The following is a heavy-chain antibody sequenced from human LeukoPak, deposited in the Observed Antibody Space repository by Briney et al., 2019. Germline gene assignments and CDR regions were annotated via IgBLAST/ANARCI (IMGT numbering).Heavy chain of an antibody. J-gene: IGHJ5*02. CDR2: IYHSGST. CDR3: ARTWLKVCWFDP. D-gene: IGHD3-10*01. CDR1: GGSTSSGGYS. V-gene: IGHV4-30-2*01. Sequence: SQTLSLTCAVSGGSTSSGGYSWSWIRQPPGKGLEWIGYIYHSGSTYYNPSLKSRVTISVDRSKNQFSLKLSSVTAADTAVYYCARTWLKVCWFDPWGQGTLVTVSS.